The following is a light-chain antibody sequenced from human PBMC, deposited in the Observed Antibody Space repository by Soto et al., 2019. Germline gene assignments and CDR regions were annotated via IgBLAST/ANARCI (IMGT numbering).Light chain of an antibody. J-gene: IGKJ1*01. V-gene: IGKV3-15*01. CDR3: QQHNNWPPWT. Sequence: EIVMTQSPATLSVSPGERATLSCRASQSVSSNLAWYQQKPGQAPRLLMYGASTRATGIPDRFSGSGSGTEFTLTISSLQSEDFAVYYCQQHNNWPPWTFGKGPKVEIK. CDR2: GAS. CDR1: QSVSSN.